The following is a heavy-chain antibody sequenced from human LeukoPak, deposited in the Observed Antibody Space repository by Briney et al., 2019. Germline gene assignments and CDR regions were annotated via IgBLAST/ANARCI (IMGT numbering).Heavy chain of an antibody. V-gene: IGHV4-59*06. J-gene: IGHJ3*02. D-gene: IGHD2-15*01. Sequence: SETPSLTCTVCGGSFSGYYWRYIRQPPGKGLEWIGYIYYSGSTYYNPSLRSRVTISVGTSKNQFSLRLSSVTAADTAVYFCARRRVVVASTDGASGAFDIWGQGTMVTVSS. CDR1: GGSFSGYY. CDR3: ARRRVVVASTDGASGAFDI. CDR2: IYYSGST.